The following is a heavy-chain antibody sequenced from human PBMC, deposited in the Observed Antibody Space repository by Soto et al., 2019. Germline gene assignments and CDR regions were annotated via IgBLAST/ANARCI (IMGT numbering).Heavy chain of an antibody. V-gene: IGHV3-23*01. D-gene: IGHD2-2*01. CDR1: GFTFSSYA. CDR3: AREKLGYCSSTSCYEPTL. J-gene: IGHJ4*02. CDR2: ISGSGGST. Sequence: GGSLRLSCAASGFTFSSYAMSWVRQAPGKGLEWVSDISGSGGSTYYADSVKGRFTISRDNAKNTLYLQMNSLRAEDTAVYYFAREKLGYCSSTSCYEPTLWGQGTLVTVSS.